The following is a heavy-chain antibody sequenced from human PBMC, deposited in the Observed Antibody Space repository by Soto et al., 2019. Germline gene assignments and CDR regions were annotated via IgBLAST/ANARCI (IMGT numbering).Heavy chain of an antibody. Sequence: QVQLVQSGAEVKKPGASVKVSCKASGYTFTSYAMHWVRQAPGQRLEWMGWINAGNGNTKYSKKFQGRVTITRDTSASTADRERSSLRSEDTAVYYCASGSITCGGVTVWGFDYWGQGTLVTVSA. J-gene: IGHJ4*02. D-gene: IGHD3-16*02. CDR1: GYTFTSYA. CDR3: ASGSITCGGVTVWGFDY. CDR2: INAGNGNT. V-gene: IGHV1-3*01.